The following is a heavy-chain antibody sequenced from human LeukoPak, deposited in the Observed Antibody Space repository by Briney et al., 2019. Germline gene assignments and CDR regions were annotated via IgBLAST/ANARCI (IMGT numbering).Heavy chain of an antibody. J-gene: IGHJ6*03. V-gene: IGHV1-2*02. D-gene: IGHD4-11*01. CDR1: GYSFTGYY. CDR3: ASGYSDYADYYNYYMDV. Sequence: GASVKVSCKASGYSFTGYYMHWVRQAPGQGLEWMGWINPDSGGTNYAQKFQGRVTMIRDTSITTAYMELSRLSSDDTALYYCASGYSDYADYYNYYMDVRGKGTTVTVSS. CDR2: INPDSGGT.